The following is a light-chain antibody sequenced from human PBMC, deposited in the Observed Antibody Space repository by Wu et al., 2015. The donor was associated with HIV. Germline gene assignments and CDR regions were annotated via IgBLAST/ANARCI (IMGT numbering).Light chain of an antibody. Sequence: EIVLTQSPGTLSLSPGERATLSCRASQSVSSSYLAWYQQKPGQAPRLLIYGASSRATGIPDRFSGSGSGTDFTLTISRLEPEDFAVYYCQQYGNSPLYSFGLGDQAGDQT. CDR1: QSVSSSY. J-gene: IGKJ2*03. V-gene: IGKV3-20*01. CDR2: GAS. CDR3: QQYGNSPLYS.